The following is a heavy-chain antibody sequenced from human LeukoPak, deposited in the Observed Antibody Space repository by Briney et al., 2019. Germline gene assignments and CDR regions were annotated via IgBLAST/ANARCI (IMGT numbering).Heavy chain of an antibody. V-gene: IGHV3-20*04. CDR1: GFTFDDYG. D-gene: IGHD5-24*01. J-gene: IGHJ4*02. CDR3: AKERWLQSDFDY. Sequence: GGSLRLSCAAYGFTFDDYGMSWVRQAPGKGLEWVSGIIWSGGSTGYADSVKGRFTISRDNSKNTLYLQMNSLRAEDTAVYYCAKERWLQSDFDYWGQGTLVTVSS. CDR2: IIWSGGST.